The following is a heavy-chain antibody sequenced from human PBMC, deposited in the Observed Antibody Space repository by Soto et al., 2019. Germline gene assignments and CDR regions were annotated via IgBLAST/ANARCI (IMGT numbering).Heavy chain of an antibody. V-gene: IGHV3-30*18. D-gene: IGHD5-18*01. J-gene: IGHJ4*02. CDR3: AKDGYTYGSAAF. CDR1: GFTFSNYV. CDR2: ISSDGSNK. Sequence: QVQLVESGGGVVQPGRSLRLSCAASGFTFSNYVMHWVRQAPGTGLEWVSLISSDGSNKYYADSVKGRFTISRDNSKNTLYLQMNSLRAEDTAVYYWAKDGYTYGSAAFWGQGTLVTVSS.